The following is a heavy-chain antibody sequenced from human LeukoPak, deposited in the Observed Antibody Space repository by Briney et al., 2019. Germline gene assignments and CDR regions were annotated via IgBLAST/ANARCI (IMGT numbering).Heavy chain of an antibody. Sequence: GGSLRLSCAASGFTFSSFGMHWVRQAPGKGLEWVSSIGSSSSYIYYADSVKGRFTISRDNAKNSLYLQMNSLRAEDTAVYYCARDSRYSGSYIGAFDIWGQGTMVTVSS. V-gene: IGHV3-21*01. J-gene: IGHJ3*02. CDR1: GFTFSSFG. CDR3: ARDSRYSGSYIGAFDI. CDR2: IGSSSSYI. D-gene: IGHD1-26*01.